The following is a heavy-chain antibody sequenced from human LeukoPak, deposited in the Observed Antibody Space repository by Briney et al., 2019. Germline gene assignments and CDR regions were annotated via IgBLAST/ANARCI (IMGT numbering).Heavy chain of an antibody. D-gene: IGHD1-26*01. CDR2: ISSDGNNN. CDR1: GFTFSSYD. J-gene: IGHJ4*02. V-gene: IGHV3-30-3*01. Sequence: PGGSQRLSCAASGFTFSSYDMHWVRQVPGKGLEWVAVISSDGNNNVYADSVKGRFTISRDNSKNTLYLQMNSLRTEDTAVYYCARPASGSYYFDYWGQGTLVTVSS. CDR3: ARPASGSYYFDY.